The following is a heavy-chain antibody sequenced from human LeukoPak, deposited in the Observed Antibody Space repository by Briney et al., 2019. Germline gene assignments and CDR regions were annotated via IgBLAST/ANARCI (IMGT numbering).Heavy chain of an antibody. J-gene: IGHJ5*02. Sequence: ASVKVSCKASGYSFNSYGISWVRQAAGQGLEGMGWISGYNGNTNYAQKLQGRVTMTTDTSTSTAYMELRSLRSDDTAVYYCAGGIAAAGFDPWGQGTLVTVSS. V-gene: IGHV1-18*01. CDR2: ISGYNGNT. CDR3: AGGIAAAGFDP. D-gene: IGHD6-13*01. CDR1: GYSFNSYG.